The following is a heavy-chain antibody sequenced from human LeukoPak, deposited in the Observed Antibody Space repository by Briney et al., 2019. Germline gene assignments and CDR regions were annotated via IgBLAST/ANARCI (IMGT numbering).Heavy chain of an antibody. D-gene: IGHD2-15*01. V-gene: IGHV4-39*02. J-gene: IGHJ6*02. Sequence: KTSETLSLTCTVSGGSISSSSYYWGWIRQPPGKGLEWNGSIYYSGSTYYNPSLKSQVTISVDTSKNQFSLKLSSVTAADTAVYYCAREGVVVAATSMDVWGQGTTVTVSS. CDR2: IYYSGST. CDR1: GGSISSSSYY. CDR3: AREGVVVAATSMDV.